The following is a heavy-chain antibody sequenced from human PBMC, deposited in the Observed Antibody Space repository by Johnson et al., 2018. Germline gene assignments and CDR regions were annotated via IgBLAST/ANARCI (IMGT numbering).Heavy chain of an antibody. J-gene: IGHJ6*02. V-gene: IGHV3-30*18. Sequence: VQLVESGGGVVQXGRSLRLXCAASGFTFSSYGMHWVRQAPGKGLEWVAVISYDGSNKYYADSVKGRFTISRDNSKNTLYLQRNSLRAEDTAVYYCAKAGAAANDYYYYGMDVWGQGTTVTVSS. CDR1: GFTFSSYG. D-gene: IGHD2-15*01. CDR3: AKAGAAANDYYYYGMDV. CDR2: ISYDGSNK.